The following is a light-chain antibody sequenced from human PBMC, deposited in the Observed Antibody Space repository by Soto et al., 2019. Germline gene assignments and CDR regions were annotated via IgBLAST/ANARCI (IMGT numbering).Light chain of an antibody. CDR2: EVS. J-gene: IGLJ2*01. V-gene: IGLV2-8*01. Sequence: QSVLTQPPSASGSPGQSVTISCTGTSSTVGGHDYVSWYQQHPGEAPKLMIYEVSKRPSGVPDRFSGSKSGNTASLTVSGLQAEDEADYYCSSYAGSNNRVIFGGGTQLTVL. CDR1: SSTVGGHDY. CDR3: SSYAGSNNRVI.